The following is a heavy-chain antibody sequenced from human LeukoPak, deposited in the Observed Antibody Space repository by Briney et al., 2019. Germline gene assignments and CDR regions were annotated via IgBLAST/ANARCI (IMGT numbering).Heavy chain of an antibody. Sequence: GGSLRLSCAASGFTFSSYAMSWVRQAPGKGLEWVSAISGSGGSTYYADSVKGRFTISRDNSKNTLYLQMNSLRAEDTAVYYCAKGLDYSDRLGYYGMDVWGQGTTVTVSS. CDR1: GFTFSSYA. V-gene: IGHV3-23*01. J-gene: IGHJ6*02. CDR3: AKGLDYSDRLGYYGMDV. D-gene: IGHD4-11*01. CDR2: ISGSGGST.